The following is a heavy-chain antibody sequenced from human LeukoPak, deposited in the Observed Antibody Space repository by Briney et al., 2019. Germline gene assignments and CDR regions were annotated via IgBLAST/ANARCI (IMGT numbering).Heavy chain of an antibody. J-gene: IGHJ4*02. V-gene: IGHV2-70*04. Sequence: CGPALLKPTQILTLTCTLSGISLITGGMRVGWIRQPSGKALEWLARIEWDDDKFYRTSLKTRLTISKDTSKTQVVLTMTNMDPVDTATYTCARMGLLYNFDSWGQRTLVTVSS. CDR2: IEWDDDK. D-gene: IGHD3-10*01. CDR3: ARMGLLYNFDS. CDR1: GISLITGGMR.